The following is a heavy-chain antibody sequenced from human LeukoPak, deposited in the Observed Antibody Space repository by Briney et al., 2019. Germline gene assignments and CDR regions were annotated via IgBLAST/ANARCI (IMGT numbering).Heavy chain of an antibody. D-gene: IGHD1-26*01. V-gene: IGHV3-74*01. CDR3: AAYSGSYPEYFQY. Sequence: GGSLRLSCVASGFTFSSYWMHWVRQAPGKGLVCVSRLNSDGSSTSYADSVKGRFTISRDNAKNSLYLQMNSLRAEDTAVYYCAAYSGSYPEYFQYWGQGILVTVSS. J-gene: IGHJ1*01. CDR2: LNSDGSST. CDR1: GFTFSSYW.